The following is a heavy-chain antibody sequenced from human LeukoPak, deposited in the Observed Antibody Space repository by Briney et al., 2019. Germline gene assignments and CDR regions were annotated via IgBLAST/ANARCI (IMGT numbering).Heavy chain of an antibody. CDR1: GFTVSRNY. J-gene: IGHJ4*02. D-gene: IGHD3-10*01. CDR2: IYSGGDT. V-gene: IGHV3-53*01. CDR3: ANLPRGDY. Sequence: SGGSLRLSCAASGFTVSRNYISWVRQAPGKGLEWVSVIYSGGDTYYADFVKGRFTISRDNSKNTLYLQINSLTAEDTAVYYCANLPRGDYWGLGTLVTVSS.